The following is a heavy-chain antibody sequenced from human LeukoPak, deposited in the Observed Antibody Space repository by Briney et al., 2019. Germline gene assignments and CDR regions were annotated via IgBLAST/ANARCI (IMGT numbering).Heavy chain of an antibody. D-gene: IGHD4-17*01. CDR3: ATPPTVTRNY. CDR1: GFTFSSYA. J-gene: IGHJ4*02. V-gene: IGHV3-23*01. CDR2: ISGSGGRT. Sequence: PGGSLRLSCAASGFTFSSYAMSWVRQAPGKGLEWVSSISGSGGRTHYTDSVKGRFTISRDNSKNTLYLQMNSLRAEDTAVYYCATPPTVTRNYWCQGTLATVSS.